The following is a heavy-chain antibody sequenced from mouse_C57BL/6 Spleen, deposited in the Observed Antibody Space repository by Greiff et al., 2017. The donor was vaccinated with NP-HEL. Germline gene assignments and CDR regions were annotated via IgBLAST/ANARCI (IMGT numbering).Heavy chain of an antibody. CDR2: IHPNSGST. Sequence: VQLQESGAELVKPGASVKLSCKASGYTFTSYWMHWVKQRPGQGLEWIGMIHPNSGSTNYNEKFKSKATLTVDKSSSTAYMQLSSLTSEDSAVYYCARWGGHYFDYWGQGTTLTVSS. V-gene: IGHV1-64*01. D-gene: IGHD1-1*02. CDR3: ARWGGHYFDY. CDR1: GYTFTSYW. J-gene: IGHJ2*01.